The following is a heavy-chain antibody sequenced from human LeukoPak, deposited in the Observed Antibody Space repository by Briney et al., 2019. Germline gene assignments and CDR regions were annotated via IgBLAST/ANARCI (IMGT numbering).Heavy chain of an antibody. D-gene: IGHD7-27*01. V-gene: IGHV3-74*01. J-gene: IGHJ4*02. Sequence: GGSLRLSCAASGFTFSSYWMHWGRQAPGKGLVWVSRINTDGSSTSYADSVKGRFTISRDNAKNTLYLQMNSLRAEDTAVYYCARVSTNWAGIDYFDYWGQGTLVTVSS. CDR2: INTDGSST. CDR1: GFTFSSYW. CDR3: ARVSTNWAGIDYFDY.